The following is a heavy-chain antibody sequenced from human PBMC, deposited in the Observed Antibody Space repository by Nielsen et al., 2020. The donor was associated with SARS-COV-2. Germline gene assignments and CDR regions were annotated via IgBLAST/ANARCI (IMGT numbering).Heavy chain of an antibody. Sequence: ASVKVSCKASGYTFTSYYMHWVRQAPGQGLEWMGIINPSGGSTSYAQKFQGRVTMTTDTSTSTAYMELRSLRSDDTAVYYCARDSQWELLDYWGQGTLVTVSS. V-gene: IGHV1-46*01. CDR3: ARDSQWELLDY. J-gene: IGHJ4*02. CDR2: INPSGGST. CDR1: GYTFTSYY. D-gene: IGHD1-26*01.